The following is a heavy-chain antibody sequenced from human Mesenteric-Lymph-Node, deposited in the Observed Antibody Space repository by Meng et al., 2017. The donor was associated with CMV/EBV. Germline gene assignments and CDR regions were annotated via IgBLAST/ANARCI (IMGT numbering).Heavy chain of an antibody. CDR3: ARSQSSSSWAQRDV. CDR1: GGTFSSYA. J-gene: IGHJ6*02. D-gene: IGHD6-13*01. V-gene: IGHV1-69*10. CDR2: IIPILGIA. Sequence: SVKVSCKASGGTFSSYAISWVRQAPGQGLEWMGGIIPILGIANYAQKFQGRVTITADKSRSTAYMELSSLRSEDTAVYYCARSQSSSSWAQRDVWGQGTTVTVSS.